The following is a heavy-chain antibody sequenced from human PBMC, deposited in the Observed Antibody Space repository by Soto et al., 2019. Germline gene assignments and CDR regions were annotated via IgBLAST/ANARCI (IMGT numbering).Heavy chain of an antibody. J-gene: IGHJ6*02. V-gene: IGHV1-69*01. CDR1: GGTFSSYT. CDR3: AIGPRTGRGGMDV. Sequence: QVQLVQSGAEVKKPGSSVKVSCQASGGTFSSYTISWVRQAPGHGLELMGGIIPVFGTPTYAPKFQGRVTITADESTTIAYMELTGLTSEDTAVYYCAIGPRTGRGGMDVWGQGTTVTVSS. CDR2: IIPVFGTP.